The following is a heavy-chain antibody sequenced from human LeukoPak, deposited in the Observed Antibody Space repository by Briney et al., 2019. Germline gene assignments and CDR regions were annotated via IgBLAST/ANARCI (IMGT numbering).Heavy chain of an antibody. CDR1: GGTFSSYA. V-gene: IGHV1-69*04. Sequence: SVKVSCKASGGTFSSYAISWVRQAPGQGLEWMGRIIPILGIANYAQKFQGRVTITADKSTSTAYMELSSLRSEDTAVYYCARGPKQQLAPHNWFDPWGQGTLVTVSS. CDR2: IIPILGIA. J-gene: IGHJ5*02. CDR3: ARGPKQQLAPHNWFDP. D-gene: IGHD6-13*01.